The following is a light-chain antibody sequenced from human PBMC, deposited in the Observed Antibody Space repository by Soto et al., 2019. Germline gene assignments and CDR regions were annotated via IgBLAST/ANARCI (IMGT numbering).Light chain of an antibody. CDR1: SNDVGGYNF. V-gene: IGLV2-8*01. J-gene: IGLJ1*01. CDR2: EVS. CDR3: SSYAGNNIYYV. Sequence: QCALTQPPSASGSPGQSVTISCTGTSNDVGGYNFVSWYQQHPGKAPKLMIFEVSKWPSGVPDRFSGSKSGSTASLTVSGLQAEDEADYYCSSYAGNNIYYVFGTGTKVTVL.